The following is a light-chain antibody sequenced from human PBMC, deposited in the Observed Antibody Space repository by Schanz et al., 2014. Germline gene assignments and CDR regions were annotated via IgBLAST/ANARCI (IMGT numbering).Light chain of an antibody. V-gene: IGLV2-23*01. CDR2: EGT. Sequence: SVLTQPASVSGSPGQSITISCTGTSSDLGSYNLVSWYQQHPGKAPKLMIYEGTKRPSGVSNRFSGSRSGSTASLTISGLQAEDEADYYCCSYADSSTWVFGGGTKLTVL. J-gene: IGLJ3*02. CDR3: CSYADSSTWV. CDR1: SSDLGSYNL.